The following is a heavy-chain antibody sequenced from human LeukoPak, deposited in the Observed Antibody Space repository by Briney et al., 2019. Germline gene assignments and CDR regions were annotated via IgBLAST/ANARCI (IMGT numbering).Heavy chain of an antibody. Sequence: SETLSLTCAVYGGSFSGYYWSWIRQPPGKGLEWIGEINHSGSTNYNPSLKSRVTISVDTSKNQFSLKLSSVTAADTAVYYCASEKRLQYGMDVWGQGTTVTVSS. CDR2: INHSGST. V-gene: IGHV4-34*01. CDR3: ASEKRLQYGMDV. J-gene: IGHJ6*02. D-gene: IGHD3-16*01. CDR1: GGSFSGYY.